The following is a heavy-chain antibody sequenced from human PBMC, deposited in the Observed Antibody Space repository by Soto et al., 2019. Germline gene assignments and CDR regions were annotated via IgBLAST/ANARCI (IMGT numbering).Heavy chain of an antibody. V-gene: IGHV3-66*01. CDR1: GFTVSNNY. CDR2: IQGGGSI. D-gene: IGHD3-10*01. CDR3: ARGEGSGSKPLGY. J-gene: IGHJ4*02. Sequence: EVLLEESGGGLVQPGGSLRLSCAASGFTVSNNYMAWVRQAPGKGLEWVSVIQGGGSISYADSVRDRFTISRDSSKNTVQLQMNSLRPEATAVYFWARGEGSGSKPLGYWGQGTLVT.